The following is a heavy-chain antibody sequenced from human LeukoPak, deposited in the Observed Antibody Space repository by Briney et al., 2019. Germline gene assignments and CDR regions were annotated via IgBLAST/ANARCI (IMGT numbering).Heavy chain of an antibody. Sequence: SETLTLTCAVSGGSISRSNWWSWVRQPPGKGLEWIGEIYHSGSTYYSPSLKSRVTISLDTSRNQFSLKLNSLTAADTAVYYCAKSNGYGLLDIWGQGTMVTVSS. CDR2: IYHSGST. D-gene: IGHD5-18*01. CDR1: GGSISRSNW. J-gene: IGHJ3*02. CDR3: AKSNGYGLLDI. V-gene: IGHV4-4*02.